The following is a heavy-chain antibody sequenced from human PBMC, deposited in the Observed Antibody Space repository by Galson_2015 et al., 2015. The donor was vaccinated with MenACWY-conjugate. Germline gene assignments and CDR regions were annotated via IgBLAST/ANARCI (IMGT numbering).Heavy chain of an antibody. V-gene: IGHV3-7*03. CDR1: GFTFRNYW. J-gene: IGHJ6*02. Sequence: SLRLSCAASGFTFRNYWMTWVRQAPGKGLEWVASIKKDGSEKYYVDSVKGRFTISRDNAKNSLYLEMNSLRVEDTAVYSCARGHYGMDVWGQGTTGNAS. CDR3: ARGHYGMDV. CDR2: IKKDGSEK.